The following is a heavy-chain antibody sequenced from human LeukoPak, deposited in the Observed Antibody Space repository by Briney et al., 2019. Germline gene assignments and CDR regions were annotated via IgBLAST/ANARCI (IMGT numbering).Heavy chain of an antibody. CDR1: GGSISSSNW. CDR2: IYHSGST. V-gene: IGHV4-4*02. D-gene: IGHD3-10*01. J-gene: IGHJ6*03. Sequence: SETLSLTCAVSGGSISSSNWRSWVRQPPGKGLEWIGEIYHSGSTYYNPSLKSRVTISVDTSKNQFSLKLSSVTAADTAAYYCARRGGIIRGVASYYYMDVWGKGTTVTISS. CDR3: ARRGGIIRGVASYYYMDV.